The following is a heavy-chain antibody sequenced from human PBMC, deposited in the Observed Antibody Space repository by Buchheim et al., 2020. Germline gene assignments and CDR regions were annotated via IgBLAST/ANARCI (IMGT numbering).Heavy chain of an antibody. V-gene: IGHV3-33*08. CDR3: AREGWFGWFSGYFDL. CDR1: GFNFNTYG. J-gene: IGHJ2*01. D-gene: IGHD3-10*01. Sequence: QVQLVESGGGVVQPGRSLRLSCAASGFNFNTYGFHWVRQAPGKGLEWLAVIWYDGSKAFYADSVKGRFTISKDNSKNTVYLQMNSLRGEDTALYYCAREGWFGWFSGYFDLWGRGTL. CDR2: IWYDGSKA.